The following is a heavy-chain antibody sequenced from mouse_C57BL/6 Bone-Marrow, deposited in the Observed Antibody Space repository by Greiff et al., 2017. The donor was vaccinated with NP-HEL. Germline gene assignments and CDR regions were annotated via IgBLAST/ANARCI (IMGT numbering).Heavy chain of an antibody. CDR2: ISSGGSYT. CDR1: GFTFSSYG. Sequence: EVKVVESGGDLVKPGGSLKLSCAASGFTFSSYGMSWVRQTPDKRLEWVATISSGGSYTYYPDSVKGRFTISRDNAKNTLYLQMSSLKSEDTAMYYCASSYFWFAYWGQGTLVTVSA. J-gene: IGHJ3*01. D-gene: IGHD1-1*01. V-gene: IGHV5-6*01. CDR3: ASSYFWFAY.